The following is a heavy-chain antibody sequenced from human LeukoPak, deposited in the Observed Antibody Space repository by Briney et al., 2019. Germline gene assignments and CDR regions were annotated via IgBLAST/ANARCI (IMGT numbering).Heavy chain of an antibody. CDR1: GGSFSVYY. CDR2: INHSGST. J-gene: IGHJ5*02. Sequence: PSETLSLTCAVYGGSFSVYYWSWIRQPPRKGLEWDGEINHSGSTNYNPSLKSRVTISVDTSKNQFSLKLSSVTAADTAVYYCARGGRIVVVVAARRYNWFDPWGQGTLVTVSS. D-gene: IGHD2-15*01. CDR3: ARGGRIVVVVAARRYNWFDP. V-gene: IGHV4-34*01.